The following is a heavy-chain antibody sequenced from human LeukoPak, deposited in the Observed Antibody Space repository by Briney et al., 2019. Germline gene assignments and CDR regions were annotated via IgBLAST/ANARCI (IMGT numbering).Heavy chain of an antibody. Sequence: QSGGSLILSCAASGFTFSSYAMSWVRQAPGKGLEWVSAISGSGGGTYYADSVKGRFTISRDNSKNALYLQMNSLRAEDTAVYYCAKNYYGSGSYYIIDYWGQGTLVTVSS. CDR3: AKNYYGSGSYYIIDY. J-gene: IGHJ4*02. V-gene: IGHV3-23*01. CDR2: ISGSGGGT. D-gene: IGHD3-10*01. CDR1: GFTFSSYA.